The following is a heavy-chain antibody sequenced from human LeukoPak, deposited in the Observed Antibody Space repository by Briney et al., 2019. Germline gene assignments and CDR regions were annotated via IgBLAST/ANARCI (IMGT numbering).Heavy chain of an antibody. V-gene: IGHV3-74*01. CDR1: GFTFSSYW. CDR3: ARVSYYYGSGSYRPTAVYYFDY. J-gene: IGHJ4*02. D-gene: IGHD3-10*01. Sequence: GGSLRLSCGASGFTFSSYWMHWVRQAPGKGLVWVSRINSDGSSTSYADSVKGRFTISRDNAKNTLYLQMNSLRAEDTAVYYCARVSYYYGSGSYRPTAVYYFDYWGQGTLVTVSS. CDR2: INSDGSST.